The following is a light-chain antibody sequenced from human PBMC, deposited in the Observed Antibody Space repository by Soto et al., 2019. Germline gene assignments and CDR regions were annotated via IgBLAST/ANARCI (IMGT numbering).Light chain of an antibody. CDR3: QQRSNWRT. J-gene: IGKJ2*01. CDR1: QSVSSY. V-gene: IGKV3-11*01. CDR2: DAS. Sequence: EIVLPQSPATLSLSPGERATLSCRASQSVSSYLAWYPQKPGQAPRLLIYDASNRATGIPARFSGSGSGTDFTLTISSLEPEDFAVYYCQQRSNWRTFGQGTKLEIK.